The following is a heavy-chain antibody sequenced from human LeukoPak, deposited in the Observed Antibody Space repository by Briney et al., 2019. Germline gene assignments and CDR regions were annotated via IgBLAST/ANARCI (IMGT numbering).Heavy chain of an antibody. Sequence: CEALSRSASALGAAGTYYCWSWVRGTRVNGLEWIGEMSQSENTFYNPSLKSRVTMSVDTTRNQFSLKLSSVTAADTAVYYCVRGIDSRKLGYWSQCTLVTVSS. J-gene: IGHJ4*02. D-gene: IGHD3-3*01. CDR2: MSQSENT. CDR3: VRGIDSRKLGY. CDR1: GAAGTYYC. V-gene: IGHV4-34*01.